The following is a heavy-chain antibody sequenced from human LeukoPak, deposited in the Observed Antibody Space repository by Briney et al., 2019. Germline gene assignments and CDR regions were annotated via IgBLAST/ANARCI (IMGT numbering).Heavy chain of an antibody. D-gene: IGHD2-15*01. V-gene: IGHV3-23*01. Sequence: PGGSLRLSRAASGFTFDTYTMSWVRQAPGKGLEWVSGLSGSGGSTYYADSAKGRFTISRDNAKNTLYLQMNSLRAEDTAVYYCAKGRCSGGSCYGRCFDYWGQGTLVTVSS. CDR2: LSGSGGST. CDR3: AKGRCSGGSCYGRCFDY. J-gene: IGHJ4*02. CDR1: GFTFDTYT.